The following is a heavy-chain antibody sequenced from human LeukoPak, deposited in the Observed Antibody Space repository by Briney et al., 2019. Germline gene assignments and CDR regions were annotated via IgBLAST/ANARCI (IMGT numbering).Heavy chain of an antibody. CDR3: ARGYCSGGSCYGWFDP. CDR2: INPNSGGT. Sequence: ASVTVSCKASGYTFTGYYMHWVRQAPGQGLEWMGWINPNSGGTNYAQKFQGWVTMTRDTSISTAYMELSRLRSDDTAVYYCARGYCSGGSCYGWFDPWGQGTLVTVSS. D-gene: IGHD2-15*01. V-gene: IGHV1-2*04. CDR1: GYTFTGYY. J-gene: IGHJ5*02.